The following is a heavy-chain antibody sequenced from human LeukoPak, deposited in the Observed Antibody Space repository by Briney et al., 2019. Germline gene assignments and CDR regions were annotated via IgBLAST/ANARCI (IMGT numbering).Heavy chain of an antibody. CDR2: ISDSGGST. Sequence: PGGSLRLSCAASGFTFRNYWMHWVRQAPGKGLEWVSVISDSGGSTYYADSVKGRFTISRDNAKNTLYLQVNSLRVEDTAVYYCAREGTGSYMDVWGKGTTVTVSS. CDR1: GFTFRNYW. D-gene: IGHD1/OR15-1a*01. V-gene: IGHV3-74*01. J-gene: IGHJ6*03. CDR3: AREGTGSYMDV.